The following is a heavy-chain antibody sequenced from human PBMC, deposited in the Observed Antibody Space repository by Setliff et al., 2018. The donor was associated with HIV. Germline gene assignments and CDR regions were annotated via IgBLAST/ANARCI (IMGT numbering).Heavy chain of an antibody. V-gene: IGHV4-59*08. CDR3: ARQPRWLQFPRYFDY. CDR2: IYYSGNT. D-gene: IGHD5-12*01. CDR1: GGSIINNF. J-gene: IGHJ4*02. Sequence: PSETLSLTCTVSGGSIINNFWSWIRLPPGKGLEYIGYIYYSGNTDYNPSLKSRVTISVDRSKNQFSLKLSSVTAADTAVYYCARQPRWLQFPRYFDYWGQGTLVTVSS.